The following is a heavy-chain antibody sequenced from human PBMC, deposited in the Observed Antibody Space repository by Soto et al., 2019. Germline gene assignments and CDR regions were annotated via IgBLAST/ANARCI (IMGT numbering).Heavy chain of an antibody. D-gene: IGHD3-22*01. Sequence: SSETLSLTCTVSGASISSSSYFWGWARQPPGKGLEWIGSIYHDGSTYYTPSLKSRVTISMDTSKNQFSLKVSSVTAADTAMYYCARRTYDSSGYYIDYWGQGTLVTVS. CDR2: IYHDGST. CDR3: ARRTYDSSGYYIDY. CDR1: GASISSSSYF. J-gene: IGHJ4*02. V-gene: IGHV4-39*01.